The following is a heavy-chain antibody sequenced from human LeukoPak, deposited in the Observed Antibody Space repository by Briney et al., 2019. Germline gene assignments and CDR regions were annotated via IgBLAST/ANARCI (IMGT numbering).Heavy chain of an antibody. D-gene: IGHD3-22*01. J-gene: IGHJ4*02. CDR3: ARVTNYYDSSGYSATFDY. Sequence: SETLSLTCAVYGGSFSGYSWSWIRQPPGKGLEWIGEINHGGSTNYNPSLKSRVTISVDTSKNQFSLKLSSVTAADTAVYNCARVTNYYDSSGYSATFDYWGQGTLVTVSS. V-gene: IGHV4-34*01. CDR2: INHGGST. CDR1: GGSFSGYS.